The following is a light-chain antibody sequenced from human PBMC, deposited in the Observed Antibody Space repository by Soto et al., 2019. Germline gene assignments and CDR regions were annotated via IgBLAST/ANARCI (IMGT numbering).Light chain of an antibody. CDR3: QQRSNWPPEYT. J-gene: IGKJ2*01. CDR2: DAS. Sequence: EVVSTQSPATLSLSPGERATLSCRASQSVTTYLAWYQQRPGQAPRLLIYDASNRATGIPARFSGSGSGTDFTLTISSLEPEDSAVYYCQQRSNWPPEYTFGQGTKVDIK. CDR1: QSVTTY. V-gene: IGKV3-11*01.